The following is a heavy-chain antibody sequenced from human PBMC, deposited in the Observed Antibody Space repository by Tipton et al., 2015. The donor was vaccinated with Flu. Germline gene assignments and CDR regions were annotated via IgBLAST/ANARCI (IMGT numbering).Heavy chain of an antibody. CDR1: GIPMGSGIQS. Sequence: LRLSCSVSGIPMGSGIQSWSWIRQSAGKGLEWIGLTYTNGDTTYNPSLKSRVTISIDTSKNQLSLTLTSVTAADTAVYYCARDSGAYPLGFDPWGRGTLVTVSS. J-gene: IGHJ5*01. D-gene: IGHD2-15*01. V-gene: IGHV4-61*02. CDR3: ARDSGAYPLGFDP. CDR2: TYTNGDT.